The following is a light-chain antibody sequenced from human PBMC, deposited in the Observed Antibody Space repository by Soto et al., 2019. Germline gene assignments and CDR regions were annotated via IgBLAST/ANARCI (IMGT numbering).Light chain of an antibody. Sequence: QSALTHPASVSGSPGQSIAISCTGTSSDVGSYDLVSWYQQRPGKAPKLMIYEVTKRPSGVSSRFSGSKSGNTASLTISGLQAEDDADYYCCSSAGGGTYVFGTGTKVTVL. CDR1: SSDVGSYDL. J-gene: IGLJ1*01. V-gene: IGLV2-23*02. CDR2: EVT. CDR3: CSSAGGGTYV.